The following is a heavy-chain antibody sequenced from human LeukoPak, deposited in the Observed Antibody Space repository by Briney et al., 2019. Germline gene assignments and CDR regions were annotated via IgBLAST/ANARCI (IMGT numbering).Heavy chain of an antibody. CDR2: ISGSGGST. D-gene: IGHD3-10*01. J-gene: IGHJ5*02. Sequence: PGGSLRLSCAASGFTFSSYAMSWVRQAPGKGLEWVSAISGSGGSTYYADSVKGRFTISRDNSKNTVYLQMNSLRAEDTAVYYCARDYYGSGSYGWFDPWGQGTLVTVSS. V-gene: IGHV3-23*01. CDR3: ARDYYGSGSYGWFDP. CDR1: GFTFSSYA.